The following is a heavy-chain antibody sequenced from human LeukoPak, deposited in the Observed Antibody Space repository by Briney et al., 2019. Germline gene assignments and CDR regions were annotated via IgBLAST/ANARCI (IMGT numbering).Heavy chain of an antibody. J-gene: IGHJ6*03. Sequence: ASVKVSCKASGYTFTGHYMHWVRQAPGQGLEWMGWINPNSGGTNYAQKFQGRVTMTRDTSISTAYMELSRLRSDDTAVYYCARPGYDILTGYNNVYYYYMDVWGKGTTVTVSS. CDR2: INPNSGGT. CDR3: ARPGYDILTGYNNVYYYYMDV. D-gene: IGHD3-9*01. CDR1: GYTFTGHY. V-gene: IGHV1-2*02.